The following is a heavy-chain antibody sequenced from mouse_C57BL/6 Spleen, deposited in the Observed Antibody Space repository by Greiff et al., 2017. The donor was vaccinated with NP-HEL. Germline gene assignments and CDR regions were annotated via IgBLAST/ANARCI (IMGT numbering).Heavy chain of an antibody. CDR2: IYPRDGST. CDR3: ARRDDYDGAAMDY. D-gene: IGHD2-4*01. J-gene: IGHJ4*01. CDR1: GYTFTSYD. V-gene: IGHV1-85*01. Sequence: VKVVESGPELVKPGASVKLSCKASGYTFTSYDINWVKQRPGQGLEWIGWIYPRDGSTKYNEKFKGKATLTVDTSSSTAYMELHSLTSEDSAVYFCARRDDYDGAAMDYWGQGTSVTVSS.